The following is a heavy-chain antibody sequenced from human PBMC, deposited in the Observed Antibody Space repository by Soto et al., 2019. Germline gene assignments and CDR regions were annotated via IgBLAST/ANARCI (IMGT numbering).Heavy chain of an antibody. CDR3: ARVRPRLSRETITMIVVVKRSWFDP. J-gene: IGHJ5*02. D-gene: IGHD3-22*01. Sequence: SETLSLTCAVYGGSFSGYYWSWIRQPPGKGLEWIGEINHSGSTNYNPSLKSRVTISVDTSKNQFSLKLSSVTAADTAVYYCARVRPRLSRETITMIVVVKRSWFDPWGQGTLVTVSS. CDR2: INHSGST. V-gene: IGHV4-34*01. CDR1: GGSFSGYY.